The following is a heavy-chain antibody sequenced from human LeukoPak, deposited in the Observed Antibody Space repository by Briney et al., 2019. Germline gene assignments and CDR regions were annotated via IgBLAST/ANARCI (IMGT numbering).Heavy chain of an antibody. CDR1: GGSISSGSYY. J-gene: IGHJ4*02. Sequence: SETLSLTCTVSGGSISSGSYYWSWIRQPPGKGLEWIGYIYYSGSTNYNPSLKSRVTISVDRSKNQFSLKLRSVIAADTAVYYCARVRWELLGPFDHWGQGTLVTVSS. CDR2: IYYSGST. CDR3: ARVRWELLGPFDH. D-gene: IGHD1-26*01. V-gene: IGHV4-61*01.